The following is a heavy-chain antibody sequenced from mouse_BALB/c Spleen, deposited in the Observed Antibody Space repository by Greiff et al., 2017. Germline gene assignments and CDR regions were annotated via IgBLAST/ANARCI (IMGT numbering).Heavy chain of an antibody. V-gene: IGHV1-67*01. CDR3: ARLNYRYDGAMDY. J-gene: IGHJ4*01. CDR1: GYTFTDYA. D-gene: IGHD2-14*01. Sequence: QVQLQQSGPELVRPGESVKISCKGSGYTFTDYAMHWVKQSQAKSLEWIGVISIYYDNTNYNQKFKGKATMTVDKSSSTAYMELARLTSEDSAIYYCARLNYRYDGAMDYWGQGTSVTVSS. CDR2: ISIYYDNT.